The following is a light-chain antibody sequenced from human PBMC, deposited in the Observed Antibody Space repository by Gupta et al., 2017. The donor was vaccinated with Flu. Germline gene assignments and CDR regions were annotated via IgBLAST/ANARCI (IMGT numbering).Light chain of an antibody. Sequence: QSALTQPASVSGSPGPSITISCTGTSSDVGGYNHVSWYQQHAGKTPQLMIYEVTNRPSGVTNRFSGSKSGNTASLTISGLRQEDEADYYCCSYSSSGTYVFGTGTKVTVL. CDR3: CSYSSSGTYV. J-gene: IGLJ1*01. CDR1: SSDVGGYNH. V-gene: IGLV2-14*01. CDR2: EVT.